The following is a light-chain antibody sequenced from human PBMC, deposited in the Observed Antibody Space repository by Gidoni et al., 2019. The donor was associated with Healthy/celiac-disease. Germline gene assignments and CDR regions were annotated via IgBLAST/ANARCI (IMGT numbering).Light chain of an antibody. J-gene: IGKJ1*01. CDR1: QSISSR. V-gene: IGKV1-5*01. CDR3: QKYDSYAWT. Sequence: DIEMTQSPSTLSVSVGHSVTITCRASQSISSRLAWSQQKPGKAPKLLIFDAPSLESGVPSRFSGGRSGTKFTLTISSLQPDDFAAYYYQKYDSYAWTFGQXTKVEIK. CDR2: DAP.